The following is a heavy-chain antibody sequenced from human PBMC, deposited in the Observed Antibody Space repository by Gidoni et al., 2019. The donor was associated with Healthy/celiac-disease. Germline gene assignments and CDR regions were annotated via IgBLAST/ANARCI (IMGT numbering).Heavy chain of an antibody. J-gene: IGHJ5*02. CDR3: ARVYGSGSYSLNWFDP. V-gene: IGHV1-69*01. CDR2: TIPTFGTA. Sequence: QVQLVQSGAEVKKPGSSVKVSCKASGGTFSSYAISWVRQAPGQGLEWMGGTIPTFGTANYAQKFQGRVTITADESTSTAYMELSSLRSEDTAVYYCARVYGSGSYSLNWFDPWGQGTLVTVSS. D-gene: IGHD3-10*01. CDR1: GGTFSSYA.